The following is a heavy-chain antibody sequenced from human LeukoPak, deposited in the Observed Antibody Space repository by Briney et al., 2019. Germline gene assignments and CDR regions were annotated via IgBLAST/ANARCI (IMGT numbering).Heavy chain of an antibody. V-gene: IGHV3-21*01. J-gene: IGHJ1*01. CDR2: ISGGSNYI. CDR1: GFTFSTYT. CDR3: ARDFGDSSEFFQH. D-gene: IGHD6-13*01. Sequence: PGGSLRLSCTASGFTFSTYTMNWVRQSPGKGLEWVSSISGGSNYIYYGDSVKGRFTIPRDNAKNSLYLQMNSLRAEDTAVYYCARDFGDSSEFFQHWGQGTLVTVSS.